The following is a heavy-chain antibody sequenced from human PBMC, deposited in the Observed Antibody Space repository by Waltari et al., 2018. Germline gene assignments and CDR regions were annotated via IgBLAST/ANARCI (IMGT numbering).Heavy chain of an antibody. V-gene: IGHV4-59*01. CDR1: GGSISSYY. D-gene: IGHD6-6*01. J-gene: IGHJ5*02. Sequence: QVQLQESGPGLVKPSETLSLTCTVSGGSISSYYLSWIRQTPGKGLEWIGYIYYSGSTNYNPSLKSRVTISVDTSKNQFSLKLSSVTAADTAVYYSARARSIAARPGRFDPWGQGTLVTVSS. CDR2: IYYSGST. CDR3: ARARSIAARPGRFDP.